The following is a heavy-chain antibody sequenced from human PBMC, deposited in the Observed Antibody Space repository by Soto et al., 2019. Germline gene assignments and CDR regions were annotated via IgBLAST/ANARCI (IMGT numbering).Heavy chain of an antibody. Sequence: SETLSLTCTVCGGSISSGDYYWSWIRQHPGKGLEWIGYIYYSGSTHYSSSLKSRVTMSIDTSKNQFPLKLTSVTAADAAVYYCARLSSIDSSGYYLDYWGQGTLVTVSS. CDR1: GGSISSGDYY. CDR2: IYYSGST. CDR3: ARLSSIDSSGYYLDY. V-gene: IGHV4-31*03. J-gene: IGHJ4*02. D-gene: IGHD3-22*01.